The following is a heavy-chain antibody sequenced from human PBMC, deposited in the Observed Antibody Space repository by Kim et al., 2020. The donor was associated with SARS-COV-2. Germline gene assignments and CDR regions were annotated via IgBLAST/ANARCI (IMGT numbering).Heavy chain of an antibody. V-gene: IGHV3-23*01. CDR3: AKPAEVAGTSASRGYYQH. D-gene: IGHD6-19*01. Sequence: KGRFTISRDNSKNPRYLQMNSLRAEDTDVYYCAKPAEVAGTSASRGYYQHWGQGTLVTVSS. J-gene: IGHJ1*01.